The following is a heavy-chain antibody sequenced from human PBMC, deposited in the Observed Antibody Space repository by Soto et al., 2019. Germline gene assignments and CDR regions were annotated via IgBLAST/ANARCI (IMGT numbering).Heavy chain of an antibody. J-gene: IGHJ4*02. D-gene: IGHD3-10*01. CDR3: AKNYYGSGSYSGTDY. V-gene: IGHV3-23*01. CDR2: ISGSGGST. Sequence: GGSLRLSCAASGFTFSSYAMSWVRQAPGKGLEWVSAISGSGGSTYYADSVKGRFTISRDNSKNTLYLQMNSLRAEDTAVYYCAKNYYGSGSYSGTDYWGQGTLVTVSS. CDR1: GFTFSSYA.